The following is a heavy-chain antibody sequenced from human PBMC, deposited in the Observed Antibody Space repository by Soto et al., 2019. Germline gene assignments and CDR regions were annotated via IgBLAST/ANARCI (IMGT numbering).Heavy chain of an antibody. Sequence: PSETLSLTCNVSGVSISNSYWSWIRQPPGKGLEWIAYINHSGTTNYNPYLKSRVTISVDTSKNQFSLKLSSVTAADTAVYYCARGGVRFSYWGQGTMVTVSS. CDR3: ARGGVRFSY. V-gene: IGHV4-59*12. J-gene: IGHJ4*03. D-gene: IGHD3-3*01. CDR2: INHSGTT. CDR1: GVSISNSY.